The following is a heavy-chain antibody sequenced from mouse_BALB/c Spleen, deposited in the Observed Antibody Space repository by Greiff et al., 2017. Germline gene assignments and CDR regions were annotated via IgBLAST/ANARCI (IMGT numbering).Heavy chain of an antibody. CDR3: CERDGRYALDY. D-gene: IGHD2-3*01. J-gene: IGHJ4*01. CDR1: GFSLTSYG. CDR2: IWGDGST. Sequence: VKLVESGPGLVAPSQSLSITCTVSGFSLTSYGVSWVRQPPGKGLEWLGVIWGDGSTNYHSALISRLSISKDNSKSQVFLKLNSLQTDDTATYYYCERDGRYALDYWGQGTSGTVSS. V-gene: IGHV2-3*01.